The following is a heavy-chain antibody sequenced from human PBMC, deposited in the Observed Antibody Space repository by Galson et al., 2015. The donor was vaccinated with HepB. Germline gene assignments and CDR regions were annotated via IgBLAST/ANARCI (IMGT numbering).Heavy chain of an antibody. CDR3: VFLRGYDLKPLDY. CDR2: IYYTGNT. CDR1: GVSISSYY. V-gene: IGHV4-59*08. Sequence: LSLTCSVSGVSISSYYWTWIRQPPGKGLEWIGYIYYTGNTNYNSSLRSRVTISLDTTKNQFSLKLSSVTAADTAVYYCVFLRGYDLKPLDYWGQGTLVTVSS. D-gene: IGHD5-12*01. J-gene: IGHJ4*02.